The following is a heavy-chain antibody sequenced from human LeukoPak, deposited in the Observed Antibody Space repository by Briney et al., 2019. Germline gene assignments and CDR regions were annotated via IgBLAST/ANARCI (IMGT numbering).Heavy chain of an antibody. CDR1: GYSFTSYW. V-gene: IGHV5-51*01. J-gene: IGHJ4*02. Sequence: GESLKISCKGSGYSFTSYWIGWVRHMPGKGLEWMGIIYPGDSDTRYSPSFQGQVTISADKSISTAYLQWSSLKASDTAMYYCARMHTPARYDLWSGYDDYWGQGTLVTVSS. CDR2: IYPGDSDT. D-gene: IGHD3-3*01. CDR3: ARMHTPARYDLWSGYDDY.